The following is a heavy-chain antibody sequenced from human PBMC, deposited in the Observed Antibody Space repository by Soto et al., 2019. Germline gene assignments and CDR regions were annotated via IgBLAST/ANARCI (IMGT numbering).Heavy chain of an antibody. Sequence: SETLSLTCAVYGGSFSGYYWSWIRQPPGKGLEWIGEINHSGSTNYNPSLKSRVTISVDTSKNQFSLKLSSVTAAGTAVYYCARGQRSRVGASKIYYYGMDVWGQGTTVTVSS. CDR2: INHSGST. D-gene: IGHD1-26*01. CDR3: ARGQRSRVGASKIYYYGMDV. J-gene: IGHJ6*02. V-gene: IGHV4-34*01. CDR1: GGSFSGYY.